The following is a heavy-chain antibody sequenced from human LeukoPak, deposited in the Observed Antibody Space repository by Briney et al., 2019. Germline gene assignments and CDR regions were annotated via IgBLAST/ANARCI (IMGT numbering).Heavy chain of an antibody. D-gene: IGHD2-2*01. CDR1: GFIFSSYW. CDR2: INTDGIST. CDR3: ARGYCSSTSCYFDY. Sequence: GGSLRLSCAASGFIFSSYWMHWVRQPPGKGLVYIACINTDGISTSYADSVKGRFTISRDNAKNSLYLQMNSLRAEDTALYYCARGYCSSTSCYFDYWGQGTLVTVSS. J-gene: IGHJ4*02. V-gene: IGHV3-74*01.